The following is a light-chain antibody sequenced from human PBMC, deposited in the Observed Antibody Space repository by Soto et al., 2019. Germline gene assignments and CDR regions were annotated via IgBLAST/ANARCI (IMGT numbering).Light chain of an antibody. CDR3: QQYGSSPWT. V-gene: IGKV3-20*01. CDR2: GAS. CDR1: QSVSSNY. J-gene: IGKJ1*01. Sequence: EIVLTQSPGTLSLSPGERATLSCRASQSVSSNYLAWYQQKPGQAPRLLIYGASSRATGIPDRFSGRGSGTDFTLTISRLEPEDFAVYYCQQYGSSPWTFGQGTEVEIK.